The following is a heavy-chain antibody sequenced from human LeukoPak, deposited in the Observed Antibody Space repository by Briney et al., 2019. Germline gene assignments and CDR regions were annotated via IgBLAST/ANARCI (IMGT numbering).Heavy chain of an antibody. V-gene: IGHV3-48*01. Sequence: GGSLRLSCAASGFTFSSYSMNWVRQAPGKGLEWVSYISSSSSTIYYADSVKGRFTISRDNAKNSLYLQMDSLRAEDTAVYYCARGVAGNLPFDAFDIWGQGTMVTVSS. CDR3: ARGVAGNLPFDAFDI. D-gene: IGHD6-19*01. CDR1: GFTFSSYS. CDR2: ISSSSSTI. J-gene: IGHJ3*02.